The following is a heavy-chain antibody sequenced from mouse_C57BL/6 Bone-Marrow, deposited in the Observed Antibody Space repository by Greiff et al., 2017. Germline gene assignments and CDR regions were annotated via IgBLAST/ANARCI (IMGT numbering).Heavy chain of an antibody. CDR2: IDPSDSYT. CDR1: GYTFTSSW. Sequence: QVQLQQPGAELVMPGASVKLSCKASGYTFTSSWMHWVKQRPGQGLEWIGEIDPSDSYTNYNQKFKGKSTLTVDKSSSTAYMQLSSLTSEDSAVYYCARIKTISVWGTGTAVTVS. D-gene: IGHD1-1*02. J-gene: IGHJ1*03. CDR3: ARIKTISV. V-gene: IGHV1-69*01.